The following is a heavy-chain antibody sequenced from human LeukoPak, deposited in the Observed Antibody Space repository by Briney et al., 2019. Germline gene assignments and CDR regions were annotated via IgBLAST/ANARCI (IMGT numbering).Heavy chain of an antibody. Sequence: ASVKVSCKASGYTFTTYGISWVRQAPGQGLEWMGWISGYNGNTNYAQKFQGRVTMTRDMSTSTVYMELSSLRSEDTAVYYCARDEGSGYYYGYWGQGTLVTVSS. V-gene: IGHV1-18*01. D-gene: IGHD3-22*01. J-gene: IGHJ4*02. CDR2: ISGYNGNT. CDR1: GYTFTTYG. CDR3: ARDEGSGYYYGY.